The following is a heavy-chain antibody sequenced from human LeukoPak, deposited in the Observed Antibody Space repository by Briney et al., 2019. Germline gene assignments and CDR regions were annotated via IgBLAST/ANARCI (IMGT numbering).Heavy chain of an antibody. J-gene: IGHJ4*02. D-gene: IGHD6-19*01. CDR1: GGSISSYY. V-gene: IGHV4-4*07. Sequence: SETLSLTCTVSGGSISSYYWSWIRQPAGKGLEWIGRIHNSGSTNYNPSLKSRVTMSVDTSKNQFSLKLSSVTAADTAVYYCARADSSGPESFFDYWGQGTLVTVSS. CDR2: IHNSGST. CDR3: ARADSSGPESFFDY.